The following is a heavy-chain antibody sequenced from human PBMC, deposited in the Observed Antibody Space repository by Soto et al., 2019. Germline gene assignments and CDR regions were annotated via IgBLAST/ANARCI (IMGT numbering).Heavy chain of an antibody. CDR3: ARQPHDILTGYPYYYYGMDV. CDR2: IYPGDSDT. Sequence: GESLKISCKGSGYSFTSYWIGWVRQMPGKGLEWMGIIYPGDSDTRYSPSFQGQVTISADKSISTAYLQWSSLKASDTAMYYCARQPHDILTGYPYYYYGMDVSGPGTTVTVSS. CDR1: GYSFTSYW. V-gene: IGHV5-51*01. J-gene: IGHJ6*02. D-gene: IGHD3-9*01.